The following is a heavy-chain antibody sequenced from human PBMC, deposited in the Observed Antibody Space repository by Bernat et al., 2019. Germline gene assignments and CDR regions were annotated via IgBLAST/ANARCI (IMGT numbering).Heavy chain of an antibody. CDR1: GFTFSNYE. CDR3: ARTVTTGSYYYYYMDV. CDR2: ISGSGSTI. D-gene: IGHD4-11*01. V-gene: IGHV3-48*03. J-gene: IGHJ6*03. Sequence: EVQLVESGGGLVQPGGSLRLSCAASGFTFSNYEMNWVRQAPGKGLEWVSYISGSGSTIYYADPVKGRFTISRDNAKNSLYLQMNSLRAEDTAVYYCARTVTTGSYYYYYMDVWGKGTTVTVSS.